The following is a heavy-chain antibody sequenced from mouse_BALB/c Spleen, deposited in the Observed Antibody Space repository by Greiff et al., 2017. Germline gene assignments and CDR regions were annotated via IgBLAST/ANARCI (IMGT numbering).Heavy chain of an antibody. CDR3: ARSQLGLRGAMDY. V-gene: IGHV1-63*02. CDR2: IYPGGGYT. Sequence: QVQLKESGAELVRPGTSVKISCKASGYTFTNYWLGWVKQRPGHGLEWIGDIYPGGGYTNYNEKFKGKATLTADTSSSTAYMQLSSLTSEDSAVYFCARSQLGLRGAMDYWGQGTSVTVSS. CDR1: GYTFTNYW. D-gene: IGHD3-1*01. J-gene: IGHJ4*01.